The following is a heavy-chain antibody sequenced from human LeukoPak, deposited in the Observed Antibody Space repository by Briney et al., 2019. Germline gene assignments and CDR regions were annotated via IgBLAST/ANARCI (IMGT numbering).Heavy chain of an antibody. CDR1: GFTFSSYA. D-gene: IGHD2-15*01. J-gene: IGHJ4*02. Sequence: GGSLRLSCAASGFTFSSYAMSWVRQAPGKGLEWVSSIVANGGGTYYADSVKGRFTNSRDNSKNTLYLQMNSLRAEDSAIYYCAKLGFDDPPVDYWGQGTLVAVSS. CDR2: IVANGGGT. V-gene: IGHV3-23*01. CDR3: AKLGFDDPPVDY.